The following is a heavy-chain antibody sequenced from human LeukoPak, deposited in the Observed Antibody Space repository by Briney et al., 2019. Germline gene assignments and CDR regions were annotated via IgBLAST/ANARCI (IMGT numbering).Heavy chain of an antibody. D-gene: IGHD3-22*01. CDR2: LDYTWTT. J-gene: IGHJ4*02. CDR1: AASIGSASSY. V-gene: IGHV4-39*01. Sequence: SETLSLTCTVSAASIGSASSYWAWIRQPPGKGLERIGSLDYTWTTTYNSSLKSRSTISADTAKSQVSLKLSSVTAADTAVYYWARPFHYYDSSADYDVNYWGQGTLVTVSS. CDR3: ARPFHYYDSSADYDVNY.